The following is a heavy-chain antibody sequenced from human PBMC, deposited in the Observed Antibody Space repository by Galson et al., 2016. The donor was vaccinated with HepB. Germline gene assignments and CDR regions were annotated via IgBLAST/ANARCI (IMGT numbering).Heavy chain of an antibody. V-gene: IGHV2-70*11. CDR2: IDWGDDK. Sequence: PALVKPTQTLTLTCTFSGFSLSTSGMCVSWIRQPPGKALEWLARIDWGDDKYYSTSLKTRLTISKDTSKNQVVLTMTNMDPVDTATYYCARGYSYGNGFDWFDPWGQGTLVTASS. D-gene: IGHD5-18*01. CDR1: GFSLSTSGMC. CDR3: ARGYSYGNGFDWFDP. J-gene: IGHJ5*02.